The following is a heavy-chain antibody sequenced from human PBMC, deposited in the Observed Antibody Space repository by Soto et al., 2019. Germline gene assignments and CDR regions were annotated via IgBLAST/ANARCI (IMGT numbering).Heavy chain of an antibody. CDR2: IYYSGST. CDR1: GGSIRSGDYY. D-gene: IGHD3-10*01. J-gene: IGHJ5*02. Sequence: PSETLSLTCTVSGGSIRSGDYYWSWIRQPPGKGLESIGYIYYSGSTYYNPSLKSRVTISVDTSKNQFSLKLSSVTAADTAVYYCARELFGRSVWFDPWGQGTLVTVSS. V-gene: IGHV4-30-4*02. CDR3: ARELFGRSVWFDP.